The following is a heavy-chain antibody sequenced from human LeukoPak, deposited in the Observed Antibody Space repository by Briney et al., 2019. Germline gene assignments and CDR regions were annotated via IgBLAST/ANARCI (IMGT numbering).Heavy chain of an antibody. CDR1: GYTFTSYY. CDR2: INPSGGST. V-gene: IGHV1-46*01. J-gene: IGHJ5*02. Sequence: ASVKVSCKASGYTFTSYYMHWVRQAPGQGLEWMGIINPSGGSTSYAQKFQGRVTMTRDTSTSTVYMELSSLRSDDTAVYYCARPGAPALFGEFSGLTNWFDPWGQGTLVTVSS. D-gene: IGHD3-10*02. CDR3: ARPGAPALFGEFSGLTNWFDP.